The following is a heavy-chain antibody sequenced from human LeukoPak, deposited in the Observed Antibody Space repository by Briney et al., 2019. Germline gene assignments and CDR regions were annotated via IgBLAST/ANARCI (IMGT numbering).Heavy chain of an antibody. CDR3: ARGRGYSYGPIFV. CDR2: IYYSGST. CDR1: GGSISSYY. Sequence: SSETLSLTCTVSGGSISSYYWSWIRQPPGKGLEWIGYIYYSGSTNYNPSLKSRVTISVDTSKNQFSLKLSSVTAADTAVYYCARGRGYSYGPIFVWGQGTTVTVSS. D-gene: IGHD5-18*01. J-gene: IGHJ6*02. V-gene: IGHV4-59*12.